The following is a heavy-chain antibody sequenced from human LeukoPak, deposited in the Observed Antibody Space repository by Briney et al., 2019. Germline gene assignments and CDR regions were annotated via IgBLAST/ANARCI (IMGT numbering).Heavy chain of an antibody. D-gene: IGHD3-22*01. CDR2: IYYSGST. CDR3: ARAHYDSSGYIDPATMDV. Sequence: SETPSLTCTVSGGSISSSSYYWGWIRQPPGKGLEWIGSIYYSGSTYYNPSLKSRVTISVDTSKNQFSLKLSSVTAADTAVYYCARAHYDSSGYIDPATMDVWGQGTTVTVSS. CDR1: GGSISSSSYY. V-gene: IGHV4-39*07. J-gene: IGHJ6*02.